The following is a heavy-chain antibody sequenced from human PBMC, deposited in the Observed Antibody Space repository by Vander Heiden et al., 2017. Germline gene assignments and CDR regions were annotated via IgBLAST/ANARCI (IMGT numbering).Heavy chain of an antibody. CDR3: TTGGGAYL. CDR1: GLTFRNAW. V-gene: IGHV3-15*07. Sequence: EVQLVESGGGLVKPGGSLRLPCAASGLTFRNAWMNRFRQAPGKGLEWVGRIKSKTDGGTTDYAAPVKGRLTISRDDSKNTLYLQRNSLKTEDTAVYYCTTGGGAYLWGRGTLVTVSS. CDR2: IKSKTDGGTT. J-gene: IGHJ2*01. D-gene: IGHD3-16*01.